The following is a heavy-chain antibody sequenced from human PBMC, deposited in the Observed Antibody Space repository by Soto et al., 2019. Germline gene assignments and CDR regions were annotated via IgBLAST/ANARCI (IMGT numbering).Heavy chain of an antibody. D-gene: IGHD2-2*01. CDR3: AVFEYCSSTSCPWGVDY. CDR2: IYYSGST. CDR1: GGSISSSSYY. Sequence: SETLSLTCTVSGGSISSSSYYWGWIRQPPGKGLEWIGSIYYSGSTYYNPSLKSRVTISVDTSKNQFSLKLSSVTAADTAVYYCAVFEYCSSTSCPWGVDYWGQGTLVTVSS. J-gene: IGHJ4*02. V-gene: IGHV4-39*01.